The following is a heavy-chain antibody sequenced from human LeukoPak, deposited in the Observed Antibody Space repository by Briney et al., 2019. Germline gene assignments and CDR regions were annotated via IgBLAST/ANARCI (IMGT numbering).Heavy chain of an antibody. Sequence: GASVKVSCKASGYTFTSYGISWVRQAPGQGLEWMGWISAYNGNTNYAQKLQGRVTMTTDTSTSTAYMELRSLRSDDTAVYYCARDKLERRPYYYGMDVWGNGTTVTVSS. V-gene: IGHV1-18*04. J-gene: IGHJ6*04. CDR3: ARDKLERRPYYYGMDV. CDR1: GYTFTSYG. D-gene: IGHD1-1*01. CDR2: ISAYNGNT.